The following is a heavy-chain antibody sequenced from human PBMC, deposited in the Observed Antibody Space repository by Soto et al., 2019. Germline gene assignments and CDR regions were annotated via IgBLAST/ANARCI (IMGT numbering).Heavy chain of an antibody. Sequence: SETLSLTCAVYGGSFSGYYWSWIRQPPGKGLEWIGEINHSGSPNYNPSLKSRVTISVYTSKNQLSLKLSSVTAADTAVSYCARSTERYHYMAVWGKGTPVTVPS. V-gene: IGHV4-34*01. D-gene: IGHD6-25*01. CDR2: INHSGSP. CDR3: ARSTERYHYMAV. CDR1: GGSFSGYY. J-gene: IGHJ6*03.